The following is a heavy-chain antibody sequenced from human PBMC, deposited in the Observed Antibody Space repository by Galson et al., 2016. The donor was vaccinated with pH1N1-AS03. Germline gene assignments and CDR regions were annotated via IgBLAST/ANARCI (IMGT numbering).Heavy chain of an antibody. CDR2: IYPGDSDT. V-gene: IGHV5-51*01. D-gene: IGHD5-24*01. Sequence: QSGAEVTKPGESLKISCKTSGYIFTSYWVAWVRHMPGKGLEWMGIIYPGDSDTRYSPSFQGQVTISADRSLNTAYLQWSSLMASDTAIYYCARQVRDGYNDYFDYWGQGILVTVSS. J-gene: IGHJ4*02. CDR1: GYIFTSYW. CDR3: ARQVRDGYNDYFDY.